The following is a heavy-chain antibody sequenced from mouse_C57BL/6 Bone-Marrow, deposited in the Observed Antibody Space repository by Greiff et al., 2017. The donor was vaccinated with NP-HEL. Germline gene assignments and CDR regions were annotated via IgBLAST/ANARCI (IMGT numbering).Heavy chain of an antibody. J-gene: IGHJ1*03. Sequence: EVNLVESGGGLVQPGGSLKLSCAASGFTFSDYYMYWVRQTPEKRLEWVAYISNGGGSTYYPDTVKGRFTISRDNAKNTLYLQMSRLKSEDTAMYYCARHYDYGYFDVWGTGTTVTVSS. CDR3: ARHYDYGYFDV. V-gene: IGHV5-12*01. CDR1: GFTFSDYY. D-gene: IGHD2-3*01. CDR2: ISNGGGST.